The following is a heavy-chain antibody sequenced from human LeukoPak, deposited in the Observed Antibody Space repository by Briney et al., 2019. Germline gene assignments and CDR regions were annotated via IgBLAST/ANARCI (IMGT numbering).Heavy chain of an antibody. Sequence: SGGSLRLSCAASGFTFDDYAMHWVRQAPGKGLEWVSGISWNSGSIGYADSVKGRFTISRDNAKNSLHLQMNSLRAEDTAVYYCARIYFLKCFDSWGQGTLVTVSS. CDR2: ISWNSGSI. V-gene: IGHV3-9*01. D-gene: IGHD3-3*01. CDR1: GFTFDDYA. CDR3: ARIYFLKCFDS. J-gene: IGHJ4*02.